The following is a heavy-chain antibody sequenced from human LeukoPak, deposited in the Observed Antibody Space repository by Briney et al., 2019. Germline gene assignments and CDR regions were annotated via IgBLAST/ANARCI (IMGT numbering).Heavy chain of an antibody. CDR1: GGSISSGGYY. CDR2: IYYSGST. V-gene: IGHV4-31*03. Sequence: SQTLSLTCTFSGGSISSGGYYWSWSRHHPGKGLEWIGYIYYSGSTYYNPSLESRVTISVAPSKNHFSLKLNSLTAADTAVYYCARAVLPYGSGSYLIDYWGQGTLVTVSS. J-gene: IGHJ4*02. D-gene: IGHD3-10*01. CDR3: ARAVLPYGSGSYLIDY.